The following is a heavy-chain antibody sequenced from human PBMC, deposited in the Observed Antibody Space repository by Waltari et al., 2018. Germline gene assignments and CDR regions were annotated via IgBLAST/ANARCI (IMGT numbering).Heavy chain of an antibody. CDR1: GYTFTGSS. Sequence: QGQLVQSGAEVKKPGASVKVSCTASGYTFTGSSMHWVRQAPGQGLEWMGRINPNTGDTNYAQKFQGRVTMTRDMSISTAYMELRRLRSDDTAIYYCATYYYDLGYWGQGTLVTVSS. V-gene: IGHV1-2*06. CDR2: INPNTGDT. D-gene: IGHD3-22*01. J-gene: IGHJ4*02. CDR3: ATYYYDLGY.